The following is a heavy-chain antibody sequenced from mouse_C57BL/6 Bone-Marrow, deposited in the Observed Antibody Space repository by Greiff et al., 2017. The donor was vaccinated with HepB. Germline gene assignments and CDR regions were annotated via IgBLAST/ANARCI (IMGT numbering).Heavy chain of an antibody. CDR2: IDPSDSYT. J-gene: IGHJ2*01. CDR1: GSTFTSSW. CDR3: ARGGGYYPYFDY. V-gene: IGHV1-69*01. Sequence: QVQLQQPGAELVMPGASVKLSCKASGSTFTSSWMHWVKQRPGQGLEWIGGIDPSDSYTNYNQKFKGKSTLTVDKSSSTAYMQLSSLTSEDSAVYYCARGGGYYPYFDYWGQGTTLTVSS. D-gene: IGHD2-3*01.